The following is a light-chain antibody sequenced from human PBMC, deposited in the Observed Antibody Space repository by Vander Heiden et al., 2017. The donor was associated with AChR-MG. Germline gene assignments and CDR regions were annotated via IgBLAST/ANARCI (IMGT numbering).Light chain of an antibody. CDR1: QSITNR. J-gene: IGKJ1*01. CDR3: RQDESDPRT. Sequence: DIQMTQSPSTLSASVGDRVTIPCRASQSITNRVAWYQQKPGKAPKLLIFKASSLESGVPSRFSGGGSGTEFTLTIRSLQPDDLATYYCRQDESDPRTFGQGTKVELK. V-gene: IGKV1-5*03. CDR2: KAS.